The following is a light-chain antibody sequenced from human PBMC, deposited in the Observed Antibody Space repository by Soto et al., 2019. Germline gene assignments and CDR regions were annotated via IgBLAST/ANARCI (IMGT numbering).Light chain of an antibody. Sequence: DIQMTQSPSTLSASVGDRVTITCRASRSIIRWLAWYQQKPGKAPNLLIYDASKLESGVPSRFSGSESGTEFTEFTLTINGLQPDDSATYFCQQYDSIPFTFGGGTKVEIK. CDR3: QQYDSIPFT. CDR1: RSIIRW. V-gene: IGKV1-5*01. J-gene: IGKJ4*01. CDR2: DAS.